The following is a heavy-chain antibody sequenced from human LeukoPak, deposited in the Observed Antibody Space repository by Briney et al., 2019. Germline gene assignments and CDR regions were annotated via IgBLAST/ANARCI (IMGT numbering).Heavy chain of an antibody. J-gene: IGHJ6*03. CDR2: IIPIFGTA. D-gene: IGHD1-1*01. Sequence: SVKVSCKASGGTFSSYAISWVRQAPGQGLEWMGGIIPIFGTANYAQKFQGRVTITADKSTSTAYMELSSLRSEDTAVYYCAIARYNWNDYYMDVWGKGTTVTVSS. V-gene: IGHV1-69*06. CDR3: AIARYNWNDYYMDV. CDR1: GGTFSSYA.